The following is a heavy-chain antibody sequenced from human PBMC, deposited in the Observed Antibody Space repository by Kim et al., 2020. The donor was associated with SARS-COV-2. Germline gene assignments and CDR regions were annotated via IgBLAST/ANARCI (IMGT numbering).Heavy chain of an antibody. CDR3: ARDQYYYGSGPIDY. D-gene: IGHD3-10*01. J-gene: IGHJ4*02. Sequence: ADSVKGRFTISRDNSKNTLYLQMNSLRAEDTAVYYCARDQYYYGSGPIDYWGQGTLVTVSS. V-gene: IGHV3-33*01.